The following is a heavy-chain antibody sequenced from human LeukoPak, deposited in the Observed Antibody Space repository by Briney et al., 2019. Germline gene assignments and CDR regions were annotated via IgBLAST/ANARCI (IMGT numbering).Heavy chain of an antibody. J-gene: IGHJ4*02. CDR3: ARVKLGIAVAGTETDDNFDY. D-gene: IGHD6-19*01. CDR1: GFTFSSYE. CDR2: ISSSGSTI. V-gene: IGHV3-48*03. Sequence: GGSLRLSCAASGFTFSSYEMNWVRQAPGKGLEWVSYISSSGSTIYYADSAKGRFTISRDNAKNSLYLQMNSLRAEDTAVYYCARVKLGIAVAGTETDDNFDYWGQGTLVTVSS.